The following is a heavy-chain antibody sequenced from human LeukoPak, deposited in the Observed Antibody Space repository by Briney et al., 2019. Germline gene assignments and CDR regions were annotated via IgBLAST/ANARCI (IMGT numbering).Heavy chain of an antibody. CDR2: IYYSGST. Sequence: SETLSLTCTVSGGSISSYYWSWIRQPPGKGLEWIGYIYYSGSTNYNPSLKSRVTISVDTSKNQFSLKLSSVTAADTAVYYCAREPLAAAGVRWFDPWGQGTLVTVSS. CDR1: GGSISSYY. J-gene: IGHJ5*02. CDR3: AREPLAAAGVRWFDP. D-gene: IGHD6-13*01. V-gene: IGHV4-59*01.